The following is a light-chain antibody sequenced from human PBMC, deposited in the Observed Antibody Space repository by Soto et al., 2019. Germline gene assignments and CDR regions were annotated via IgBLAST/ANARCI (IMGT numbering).Light chain of an antibody. CDR3: QQYNNWPWT. CDR2: GAS. V-gene: IGKV3-15*01. J-gene: IGKJ1*01. CDR1: QYVSTN. Sequence: IVMTQSPATLSVSPGERATLSCRASQYVSTNLAWYQQKPGQAPRLLIYGASTRATGIPARFSGSGSGTEFTLTISSLQAEDFAVYCCQQYNNWPWTFGQGTKVEIK.